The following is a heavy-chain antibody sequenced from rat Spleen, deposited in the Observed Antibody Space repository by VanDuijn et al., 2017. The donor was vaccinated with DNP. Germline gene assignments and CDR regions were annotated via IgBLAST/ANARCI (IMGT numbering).Heavy chain of an antibody. D-gene: IGHD1-10*01. CDR1: GFTFSDYY. CDR2: LTSDGRHT. CDR3: ARPHYNNNGGFAY. J-gene: IGHJ3*01. Sequence: EVQLVESGGGLVQPGRSLKLSCAASGFTFSDYYMAWVRQAPTKGLEWVAYLTSDGRHTYYRDSVKGRFTISRDNAKSTLYLQMNSLTSEDMATYYCARPHYNNNGGFAYWGQGTLVTVSS. V-gene: IGHV5-25*01.